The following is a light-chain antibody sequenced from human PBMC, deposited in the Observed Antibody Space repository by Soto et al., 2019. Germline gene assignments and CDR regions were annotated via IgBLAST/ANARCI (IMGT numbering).Light chain of an antibody. CDR2: GAS. J-gene: IGKJ1*01. Sequence: EIVLTQSPGTLSLSPGERATLSCRASQSVRNNYLAWYQQKPGQAPRLLIYGASNRATGIPDRFSGSGSGTDFTLTISRLEPEDFAVYYCQQYGSSGKFGQGNKVDIK. CDR3: QQYGSSGK. V-gene: IGKV3-20*01. CDR1: QSVRNNY.